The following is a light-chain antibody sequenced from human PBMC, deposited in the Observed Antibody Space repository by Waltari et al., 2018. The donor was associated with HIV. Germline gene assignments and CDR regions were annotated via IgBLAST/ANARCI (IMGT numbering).Light chain of an antibody. CDR2: GAS. V-gene: IGKV3-15*01. CDR3: QQYDNWPPR. J-gene: IGKJ1*01. CDR1: QSISNN. Sequence: ELVMTQSPASLSMSPGESATLSWRASQSISNNLAWYPQKPGQAPSLLIYGASTRATGIPARFSGSGSGTEFTLTISSLQPEDFALYYCQQYDNWPPRFGQGTKVEIK.